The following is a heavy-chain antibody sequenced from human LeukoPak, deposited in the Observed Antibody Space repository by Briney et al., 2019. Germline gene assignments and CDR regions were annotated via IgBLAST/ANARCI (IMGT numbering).Heavy chain of an antibody. J-gene: IGHJ5*02. CDR2: ISSSSSYI. Sequence: PGGPLTLSCTASVFTFSLYHMNCPPGSPGKAVEGVSSISSSSSYIYYAASVKGRFTISRDNAKNSLYLQMNGLRSEDTAVYYCARASSWVVAANNWFDPWGQGTLVTVSS. D-gene: IGHD2-15*01. CDR1: VFTFSLYH. CDR3: ARASSWVVAANNWFDP. V-gene: IGHV3-21*01.